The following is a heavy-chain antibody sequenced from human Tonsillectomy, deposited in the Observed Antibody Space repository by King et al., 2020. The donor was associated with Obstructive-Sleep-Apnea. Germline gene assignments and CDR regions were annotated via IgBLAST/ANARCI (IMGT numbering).Heavy chain of an antibody. D-gene: IGHD6-13*01. Sequence: EVQLVESGGSLVKPGGSLRLSCAASGFTFSDAWMTWVRQAPGKGLEWVGRIKSKSDGGSTDYGTPVKGRFTISRDDSKNTLFLEMNSLKTEDTAVYFCTTDFHRSSCYHVYFACWAQGTLFTVSS. V-gene: IGHV3-15*01. CDR1: GFTFSDAW. CDR3: TTDFHRSSCYHVYFAC. CDR2: IKSKSDGGST. J-gene: IGHJ4*02.